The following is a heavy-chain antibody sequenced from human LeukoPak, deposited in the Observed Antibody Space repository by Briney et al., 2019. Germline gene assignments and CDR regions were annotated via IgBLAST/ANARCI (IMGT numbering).Heavy chain of an antibody. Sequence: ASVEVSCKASGYTFTGYFIHWVRLAPGQGLQWMGWINPDGGGTNYAQKFQGRVTMTRDTSISTAYMELSRLRSDDTAVYYCAISMVRGVKDAFDIWGQGTMVIVSS. D-gene: IGHD3-10*01. CDR2: INPDGGGT. J-gene: IGHJ3*02. V-gene: IGHV1-2*02. CDR1: GYTFTGYF. CDR3: AISMVRGVKDAFDI.